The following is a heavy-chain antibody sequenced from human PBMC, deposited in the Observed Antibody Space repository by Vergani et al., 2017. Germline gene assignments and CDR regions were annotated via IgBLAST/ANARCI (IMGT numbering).Heavy chain of an antibody. V-gene: IGHV4-34*01. Sequence: QVQLEESGPGLVKPSETLSLTCTVSGGSFNTYYWSWIRQPPGKGLEWIGEINHSGSTNYNPSLKSRVTISVDTSKNQFSLKLSSVTAADTAVYYCARVGGGNLQLYWYFDLWGRGTLVTVSS. CDR3: ARVGGGNLQLYWYFDL. J-gene: IGHJ2*01. CDR2: INHSGST. D-gene: IGHD4-23*01. CDR1: GGSFNTYY.